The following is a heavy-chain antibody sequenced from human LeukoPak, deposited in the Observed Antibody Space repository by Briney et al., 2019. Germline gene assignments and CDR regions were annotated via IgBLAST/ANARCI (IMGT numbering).Heavy chain of an antibody. V-gene: IGHV3-30*18. J-gene: IGHJ3*02. Sequence: SGGSLRLSCAASGFTFSSYSMNWVRQAPGKGLEWVAVISYDGSNKYYADSVKGRFTISRDNSKNTLYLQMNSLRAEDTAVYYCAKIYCSGGSCYADAFDIWGQGTMVTVSS. CDR1: GFTFSSYS. CDR2: ISYDGSNK. D-gene: IGHD2-15*01. CDR3: AKIYCSGGSCYADAFDI.